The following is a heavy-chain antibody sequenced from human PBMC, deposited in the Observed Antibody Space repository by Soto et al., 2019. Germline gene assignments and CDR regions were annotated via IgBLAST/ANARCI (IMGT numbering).Heavy chain of an antibody. J-gene: IGHJ3*02. CDR1: GYSFTSYW. Sequence: GESLKISCKGSGYSFTSYWIGWVRQMPGKGLEWMGIIYPGDSDTRYSPSFQGQVTISADKSISTAYLQWSSLKASDTAMYYCARHQSRELLGDVDAFDIWGQGTMVTVSS. D-gene: IGHD1-26*01. V-gene: IGHV5-51*01. CDR3: ARHQSRELLGDVDAFDI. CDR2: IYPGDSDT.